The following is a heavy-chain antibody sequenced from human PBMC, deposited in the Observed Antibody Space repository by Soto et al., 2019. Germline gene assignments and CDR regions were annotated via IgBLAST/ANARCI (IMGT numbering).Heavy chain of an antibody. D-gene: IGHD3-9*01. CDR2: IYYSGST. CDR3: ARDGNYGILTGYYGGGGMDV. CDR1: GGSISSGGYY. V-gene: IGHV4-31*03. Sequence: PSETLSLTCTVSGGSISSGGYYWSWIRQHPGKGLEWIGYIYYSGSTYYNPSLKSRVTISVDTSKNQFSLKLSSVTAADTAVYYCARDGNYGILTGYYGGGGMDVWGQGTTVTVSS. J-gene: IGHJ6*02.